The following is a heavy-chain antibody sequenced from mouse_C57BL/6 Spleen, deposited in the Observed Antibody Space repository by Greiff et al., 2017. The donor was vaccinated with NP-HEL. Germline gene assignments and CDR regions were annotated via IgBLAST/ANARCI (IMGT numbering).Heavy chain of an antibody. CDR3: TIRGLYPDFDY. D-gene: IGHD1-1*01. CDR2: IDPEDGDT. J-gene: IGHJ2*01. Sequence: EVQLQQSGAELVRPGASVKLSCTASGFNIKDYYMHWVKQRPEQGLEWIGRIDPEDGDTEYAPKFQGKATMTADTSSNTPYLQLSSLTSEDTAVYYCTIRGLYPDFDYWGQGTTLTVSS. CDR1: GFNIKDYY. V-gene: IGHV14-1*01.